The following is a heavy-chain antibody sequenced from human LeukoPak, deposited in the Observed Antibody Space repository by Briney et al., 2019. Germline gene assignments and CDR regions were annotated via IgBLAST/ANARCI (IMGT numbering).Heavy chain of an antibody. CDR2: IYTSGST. CDR3: ARVEPYGGNS. CDR1: GGSISSGNYY. J-gene: IGHJ4*02. D-gene: IGHD4-23*01. V-gene: IGHV4-61*02. Sequence: PSETLSLTCTVSGGSISSGNYYWSWIRQPAGKGLEWIGRIYTSGSTNYNPSLKSRVTISVDTSKNQFSLKLSSVTAADTAVYYCARVEPYGGNSWGQGTLVTVSS.